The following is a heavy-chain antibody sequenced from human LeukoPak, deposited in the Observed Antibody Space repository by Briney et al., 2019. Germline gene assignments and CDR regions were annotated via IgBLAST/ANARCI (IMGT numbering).Heavy chain of an antibody. Sequence: GSLRLSCVASGFTFSSYWMHWVRQAPGKGLVWVSRIYSDGSITSYADSVKGRFTISRDNAKNTLYLQMNSLRAEDTAVYYCARGVAPYYYYGMDVWGQGTTVTVS. CDR3: ARGVAPYYYYGMDV. CDR2: IYSDGSIT. CDR1: GFTFSSYW. V-gene: IGHV3-74*01. J-gene: IGHJ6*02.